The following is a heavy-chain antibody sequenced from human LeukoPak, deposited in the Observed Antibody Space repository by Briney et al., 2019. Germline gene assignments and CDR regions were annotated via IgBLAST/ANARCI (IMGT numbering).Heavy chain of an antibody. J-gene: IGHJ4*02. D-gene: IGHD1-26*01. CDR3: AKASIAGAIGVLDY. CDR1: GFTFNNYW. CDR2: INQDGSGK. Sequence: GGSLRLSSAAFGFTFNNYWMSWVRQAPGKGLEWVANINQDGSGKHYVDSVKGRFTISRDNAKNSLYLQMYSLRAEDTAVYFCAKASIAGAIGVLDYWGQGTLVTVSS. V-gene: IGHV3-7*01.